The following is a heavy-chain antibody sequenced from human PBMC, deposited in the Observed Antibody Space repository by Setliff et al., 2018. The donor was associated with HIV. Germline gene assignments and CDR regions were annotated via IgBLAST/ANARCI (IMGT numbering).Heavy chain of an antibody. V-gene: IGHV4-59*01. Sequence: KPSETLSLTCSVSGVSISSYHWSWIRHSPGKGLEWIGIIFPGGATNYNPSLTSRVTISVDTSKNHFFLKLTSVTTADTAVYFCAKSSPSIGYITDCWGQGAPVTVSS. CDR3: AKSSPSIGYITDC. CDR2: IFPGGAT. D-gene: IGHD5-12*01. CDR1: GVSISSYH. J-gene: IGHJ4*02.